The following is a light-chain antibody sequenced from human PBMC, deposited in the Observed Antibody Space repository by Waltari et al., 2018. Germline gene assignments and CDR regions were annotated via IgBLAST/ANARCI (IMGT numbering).Light chain of an antibody. Sequence: DIKMTQSPSSLSASVGDRVTITCRASQSISSYLNWYQQKPGKAPKLLIYAASSLQSGVPSRFSGSGSGTDFALTITSLQPEDLGTYYCQQTYSTPGLTFGGGT. J-gene: IGKJ4*01. V-gene: IGKV1-39*01. CDR1: QSISSY. CDR2: AAS. CDR3: QQTYSTPGLT.